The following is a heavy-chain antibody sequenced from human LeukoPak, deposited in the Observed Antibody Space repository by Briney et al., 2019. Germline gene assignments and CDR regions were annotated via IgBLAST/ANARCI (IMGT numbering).Heavy chain of an antibody. CDR3: AKSFVEWADFDY. V-gene: IGHV3-30*18. CDR1: GFTFSSYG. J-gene: IGHJ4*02. D-gene: IGHD3-10*01. Sequence: GGSLRLSCAASGFTFSSYGMHWVRQAPGKGLVWVAVISYDGSNKYYADSVKGRFTISRDNSKNTLYLQMNSLRAEDTAVYYCAKSFVEWADFDYWGQGTLVTVSS. CDR2: ISYDGSNK.